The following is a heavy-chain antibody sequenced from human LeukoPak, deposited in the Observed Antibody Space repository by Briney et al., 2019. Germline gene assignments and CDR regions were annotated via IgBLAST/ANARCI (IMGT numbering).Heavy chain of an antibody. D-gene: IGHD3-10*01. J-gene: IGHJ6*03. CDR1: GFTFSSYA. CDR2: ISGSGGST. Sequence: GGSLRLSCAASGFTFSSYAMSWVRQAPGKGLEWVSAISGSGGSTYYADSVKGRFTISRDNSKNALYLQMNSLRAEDTAVYYCAREIRGGELDYYYYYMDVWGKGTTVTVSS. V-gene: IGHV3-23*01. CDR3: AREIRGGELDYYYYYMDV.